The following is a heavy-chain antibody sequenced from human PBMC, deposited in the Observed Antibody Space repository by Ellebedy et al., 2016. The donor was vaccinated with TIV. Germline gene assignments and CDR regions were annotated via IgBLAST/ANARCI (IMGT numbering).Heavy chain of an antibody. Sequence: GESLKISCAASGFKVSSNYITWVRSARGKGLEWVAVISSDGSTFYADTVEGRFTISRDNSMNTLCIQMDSLRADDTAVYYCAKDNTLSYSSGHAEGGAFDYWGQGTLVTVSS. CDR1: GFKVSSNY. CDR3: AKDNTLSYSSGHAEGGAFDY. CDR2: ISSDGST. D-gene: IGHD6-19*01. J-gene: IGHJ4*02. V-gene: IGHV3-53*01.